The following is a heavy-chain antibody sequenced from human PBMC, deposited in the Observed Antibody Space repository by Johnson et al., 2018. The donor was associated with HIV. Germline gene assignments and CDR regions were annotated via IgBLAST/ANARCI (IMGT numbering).Heavy chain of an antibody. CDR1: GFTFDDYA. CDR2: ISWNSGSI. D-gene: IGHD1-1*01. V-gene: IGHV3-9*01. J-gene: IGHJ3*02. Sequence: VKLVESGGGLVQPGRSLRLSCAASGFTFDDYAMHWVRQAPGKGLEWVSGISWNSGSIGYADSVKGRFTISRDNAKNSLYLQMNSLRADDTALYYCAKGGVQFNDAFDIWGRGTMVTVSS. CDR3: AKGGVQFNDAFDI.